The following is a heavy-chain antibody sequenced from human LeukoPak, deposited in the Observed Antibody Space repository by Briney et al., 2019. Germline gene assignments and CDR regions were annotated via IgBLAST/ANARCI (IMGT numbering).Heavy chain of an antibody. J-gene: IGHJ4*02. V-gene: IGHV3-21*01. D-gene: IGHD5-12*01. CDR3: AFRGNSGYNY. Sequence: PGGSLRLSCAASGFTFSSYSMNWVRQAPGKGLEWVSSISSSSSYIYYADSMRGRFTISRDNAKNSLYLQMNSLRAEDTAVYYCAFRGNSGYNYWGQGILVTVSS. CDR2: ISSSSSYI. CDR1: GFTFSSYS.